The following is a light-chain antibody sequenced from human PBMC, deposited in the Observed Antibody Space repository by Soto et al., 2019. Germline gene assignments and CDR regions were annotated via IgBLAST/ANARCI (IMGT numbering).Light chain of an antibody. V-gene: IGLV2-11*01. CDR2: DVT. CDR1: SSDVGGYNY. Sequence: QSVLTQPRSVSGSPGQSVTISCTGTSSDVGGYNYVSWYQQHPGKAPKLMIYDVTERPSGVPYRFSGSKSGNTASLTISGLQAEDEADYYCCSYAGSYIYVCGTGTKLTVL. CDR3: CSYAGSYIYV. J-gene: IGLJ1*01.